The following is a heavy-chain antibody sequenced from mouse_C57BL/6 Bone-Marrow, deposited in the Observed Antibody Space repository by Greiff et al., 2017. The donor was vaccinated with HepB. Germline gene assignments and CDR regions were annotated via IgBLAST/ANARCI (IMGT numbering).Heavy chain of an antibody. CDR2: IYPRSGNT. D-gene: IGHD4-1*01. CDR1: GYTFTSYG. V-gene: IGHV1-81*01. Sequence: VKLMESGAELARPGASVKLSCKASGYTFTSYGISWVKQRTGQGLEWIGEIYPRSGNTYYNEKFKGKATLTADKSSSTAYMELRSLTSEDSAVYFCARRLGVAYWGQGTLVTVSA. J-gene: IGHJ3*01. CDR3: ARRLGVAY.